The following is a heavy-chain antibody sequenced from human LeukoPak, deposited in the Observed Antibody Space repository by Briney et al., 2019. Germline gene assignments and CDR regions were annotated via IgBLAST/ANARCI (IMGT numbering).Heavy chain of an antibody. CDR2: ISSSGSTI. CDR1: GFTFSSYE. CDR3: ARDTGIVGATDY. J-gene: IGHJ4*02. Sequence: PGGSLRLSCAASGFTFSSYEMNWVRQAPGKGLEWVSYISSSGSTIYYAASVKGRFTISRDNAKNSLYLQMNSLRAEDTAVYYCARDTGIVGATDYWGQGTLVTVSS. D-gene: IGHD1-26*01. V-gene: IGHV3-48*03.